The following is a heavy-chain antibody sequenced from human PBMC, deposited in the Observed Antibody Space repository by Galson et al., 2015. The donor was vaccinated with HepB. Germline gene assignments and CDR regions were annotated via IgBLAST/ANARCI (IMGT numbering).Heavy chain of an antibody. CDR1: GFTFSSYW. CDR2: IKKDGSEK. CDR3: AAGAELYY. J-gene: IGHJ4*02. D-gene: IGHD3-10*01. V-gene: IGHV3-7*03. Sequence: SLRLSCAASGFTFSSYWMSWVRQAPGKGLEWVAKIKKDGSEKYYVDSVKGRFTISRDNTKNSLYMQMNSLRAEDTAVYYCAAGAELYYWGQGTLVTVSS.